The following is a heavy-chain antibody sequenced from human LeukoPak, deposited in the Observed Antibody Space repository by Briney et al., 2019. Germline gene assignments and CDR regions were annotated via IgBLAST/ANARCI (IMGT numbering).Heavy chain of an antibody. CDR2: ISGSGTYM. CDR1: GFAFSDYY. J-gene: IGHJ4*02. D-gene: IGHD1-26*01. Sequence: GGSLRLSCAASGFAFSDYYMTWIRQAPGKGLEWVSYISGSGTYMRYGDSVKGRFTISRDNAENSLYLQMNSLRAEDTAVYYCARAPVGSIDYRGQGTQVTVSS. V-gene: IGHV3-11*01. CDR3: ARAPVGSIDY.